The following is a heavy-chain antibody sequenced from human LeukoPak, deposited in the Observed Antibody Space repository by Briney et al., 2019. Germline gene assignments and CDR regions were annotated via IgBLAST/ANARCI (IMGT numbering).Heavy chain of an antibody. CDR2: IGSSSSTI. CDR1: GFTFSSHS. CDR3: ARDSLHEYGDYYDY. D-gene: IGHD4-17*01. V-gene: IGHV3-48*02. Sequence: GGSLRLSCAASGFTFSSHSMNWVRQAPGKGLEWVSYIGSSSSTIHYADSVKGRFTISRDNANNSLYLQMNSLRDEDTAVYYCARDSLHEYGDYYDYWGQGTLVTVSS. J-gene: IGHJ4*02.